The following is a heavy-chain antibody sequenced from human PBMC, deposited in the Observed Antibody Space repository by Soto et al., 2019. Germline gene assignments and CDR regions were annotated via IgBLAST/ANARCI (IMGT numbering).Heavy chain of an antibody. CDR1: GFTFSSYG. Sequence: QVQLVESGGGVVQPGRSLRLSCAASGFTFSSYGMHWVRQAPGKGLEWVAVIWYDGSNKYYADSVKGRFTISRDNSKNTLYLQMNSLRAEDTAEYYCARGSGSYYKVDWFDPWGQGTLVTVSS. CDR3: ARGSGSYYKVDWFDP. J-gene: IGHJ5*02. D-gene: IGHD3-10*01. V-gene: IGHV3-33*01. CDR2: IWYDGSNK.